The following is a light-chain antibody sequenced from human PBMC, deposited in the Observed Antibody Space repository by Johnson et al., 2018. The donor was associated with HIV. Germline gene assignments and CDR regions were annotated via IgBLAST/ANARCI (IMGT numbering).Light chain of an antibody. J-gene: IGLJ1*01. CDR3: GTWDSSLREV. CDR1: SSNIGNNY. V-gene: IGLV1-51*01. CDR2: DNN. Sequence: QSVLTQPPSVSAAPGQKVTISCSGSSSNIGNNYVSWYQQLPGTAPKLLIYDNNKRPSGIPDRFFGSKSGTSATLDITGLQTGDEADYYCGTWDSSLREVFGTGTKVTVL.